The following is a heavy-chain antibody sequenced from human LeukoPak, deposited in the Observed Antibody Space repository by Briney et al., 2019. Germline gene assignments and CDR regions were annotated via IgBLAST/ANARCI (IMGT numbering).Heavy chain of an antibody. J-gene: IGHJ3*02. CDR3: AKMIGDYYDSSGAFDI. Sequence: GSLRLSCAASGFTVSSNYMSWVRQAPGKGLEWVSVLYTDGSTYYADSVKGRFTISRDRSKNTLYLQMNSLRADDTAVYYCAKMIGDYYDSSGAFDIWGQGTMVTVSS. CDR1: GFTVSSNY. V-gene: IGHV3-53*01. D-gene: IGHD3-22*01. CDR2: LYTDGST.